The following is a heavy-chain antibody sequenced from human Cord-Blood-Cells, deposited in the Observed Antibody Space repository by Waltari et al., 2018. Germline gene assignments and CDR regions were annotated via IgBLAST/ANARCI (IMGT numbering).Heavy chain of an antibody. Sequence: QVQLVQSGAEVKKPGASVKVSCQASGYTFTSYYMHWVRQAPGQGLEWMGIINPSGGSTSYAQKFQGRVTMTRDTSTSTVYMELSSLRSEDTAVYYCARARGAARDAFDIWGQGTMVTVSS. CDR3: ARARGAARDAFDI. CDR1: GYTFTSYY. V-gene: IGHV1-46*01. CDR2: INPSGGST. D-gene: IGHD6-6*01. J-gene: IGHJ3*02.